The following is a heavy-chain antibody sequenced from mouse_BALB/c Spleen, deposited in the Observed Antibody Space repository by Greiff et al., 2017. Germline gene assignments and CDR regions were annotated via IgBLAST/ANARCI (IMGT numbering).Heavy chain of an antibody. V-gene: IGHV3-6*02. CDR2: ISYDGSN. CDR1: GYSITSGYY. D-gene: IGHD2-1*01. Sequence: EVKLMESGPGLVKPSQSLSLTCSVTGYSITSGYYWNWIRQFPGNKLEWMGYISYDGSNNYNPSLKNRISITRDTSKNQFFLKLNSVTTEDTATYYCATPYGNYGYAMDYWGQGTSVTVSS. J-gene: IGHJ4*01. CDR3: ATPYGNYGYAMDY.